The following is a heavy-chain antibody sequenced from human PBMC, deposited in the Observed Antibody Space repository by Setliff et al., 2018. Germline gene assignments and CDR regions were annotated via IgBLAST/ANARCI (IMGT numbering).Heavy chain of an antibody. Sequence: GASVKVSCKASGFAFSSSGISWVRQAPGQGLEWMGWISVYNGNTNYAQTFQDRVTMTTDTSTNTAYLDLRNLRSDDTAVYYCARLTYNLYYYYLDVWGKGTPATVSS. CDR1: GFAFSSSG. D-gene: IGHD1-1*01. V-gene: IGHV1-18*01. CDR3: ARLTYNLYYYYLDV. CDR2: ISVYNGNT. J-gene: IGHJ6*03.